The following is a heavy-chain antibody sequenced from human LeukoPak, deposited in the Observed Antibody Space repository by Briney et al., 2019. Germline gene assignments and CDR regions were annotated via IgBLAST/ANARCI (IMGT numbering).Heavy chain of an antibody. Sequence: ASVKVSCKASGYTFTSYAMHWARQAPGQRLEWMGWSNAGNGNTKYSQEFQGRVTITRDTSASTAYMELSSLRSGDMAVYYCARGSGYYPEAFDIWGQGTMVTVSS. V-gene: IGHV1-3*02. J-gene: IGHJ3*02. D-gene: IGHD3-3*01. CDR1: GYTFTSYA. CDR2: SNAGNGNT. CDR3: ARGSGYYPEAFDI.